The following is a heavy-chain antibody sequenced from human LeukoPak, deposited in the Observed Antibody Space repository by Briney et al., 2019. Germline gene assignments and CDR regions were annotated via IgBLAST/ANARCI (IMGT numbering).Heavy chain of an antibody. Sequence: GGSLRLSCAASGFTFTSYSMNWVRQAPGKGLEWVSSISGSNSYIFYADSVKGRFTVSRDNAKDSLYLQMNSLRAEDTAVYYCARALTTLTYEGYWGQGTLVTVSS. D-gene: IGHD1-1*01. CDR3: ARALTTLTYEGY. CDR2: ISGSNSYI. CDR1: GFTFTSYS. J-gene: IGHJ4*02. V-gene: IGHV3-21*01.